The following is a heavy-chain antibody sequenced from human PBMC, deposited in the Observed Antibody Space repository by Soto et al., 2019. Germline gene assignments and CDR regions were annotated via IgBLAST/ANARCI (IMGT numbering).Heavy chain of an antibody. CDR3: ARDLTPYGYGAGAKYFDL. CDR2: ISYDGSNK. D-gene: IGHD5-18*01. Sequence: QVQLVESGGGVVQPGRSLRLSCAASGFTFSSYAMHWVRQAPGKGLEWVAVISYDGSNKYYEDSVKGRFTISRDNSKNTLYLQMNSLRAEDTAVYYCARDLTPYGYGAGAKYFDLWGRGTLVTVSS. V-gene: IGHV3-30-3*01. CDR1: GFTFSSYA. J-gene: IGHJ2*01.